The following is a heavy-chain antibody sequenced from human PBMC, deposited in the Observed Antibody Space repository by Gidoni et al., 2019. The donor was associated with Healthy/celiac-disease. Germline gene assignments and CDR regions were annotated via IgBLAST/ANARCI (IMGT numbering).Heavy chain of an antibody. CDR3: ARGRTVDAFDI. CDR1: GGSFSGYY. CDR2: INHSGST. D-gene: IGHD1-1*01. Sequence: QVQLQQWGAGLLKPSETLSLTCAVYGGSFSGYYWSWIRQPPGKGLEWIGEINHSGSTNYNPSLKSRVTISVDTSKNQFSLKLSSVTAADTAVYYCARGRTVDAFDIWGQGTMVTVSS. V-gene: IGHV4-34*01. J-gene: IGHJ3*02.